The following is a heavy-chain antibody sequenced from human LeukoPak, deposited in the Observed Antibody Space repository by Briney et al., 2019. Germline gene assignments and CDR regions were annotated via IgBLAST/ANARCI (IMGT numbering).Heavy chain of an antibody. D-gene: IGHD3-16*01. CDR1: GFTFDDYA. CDR3: AKDRVITFGGVKRYFDP. V-gene: IGHV3-9*01. J-gene: IGHJ2*01. Sequence: QPGRSLRLSCAASGFTFDDYAMHWVRQAPGKGLEWVSGISWNSGSIGYADSVKGRFTISRDNAKNSLYLQMNSLRAEDTALYYCAKDRVITFGGVKRYFDPWGRGTLVTVSS. CDR2: ISWNSGSI.